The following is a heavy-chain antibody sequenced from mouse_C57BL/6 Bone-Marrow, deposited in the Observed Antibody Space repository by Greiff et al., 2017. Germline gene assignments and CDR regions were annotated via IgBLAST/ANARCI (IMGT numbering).Heavy chain of an antibody. V-gene: IGHV5-9*01. CDR2: ISGGGGNT. Sequence: DVMLVESGGGLVKPGGSLKLSCAASGFTFSSYTMSWVRQTPEKRLEWVATISGGGGNTYYPDSVKGRFTISRDNAKNTLYLQMSSLRSEDTALYYCARRGRDLQYFDVWGTGTTVTVSS. CDR1: GFTFSSYT. CDR3: ARRGRDLQYFDV. D-gene: IGHD1-1*01. J-gene: IGHJ1*03.